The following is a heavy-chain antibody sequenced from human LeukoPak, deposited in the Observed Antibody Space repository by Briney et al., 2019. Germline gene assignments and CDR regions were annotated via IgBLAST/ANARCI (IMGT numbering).Heavy chain of an antibody. CDR1: GLTISSSG. CDR2: ISGSGDRI. V-gene: IGHV3-23*01. CDR3: ARDGFNDRSGDNDGFDM. D-gene: IGHD1-1*01. Sequence: PGGSLRLSCAASGLTISSSGMSWVRRAPGKGLEWVSAISGSGDRIHYADSVRGRFTISRDTSKDTLYLQMNSLRADDTAVYYCARDGFNDRSGDNDGFDMWGQGTMVTVSS. J-gene: IGHJ3*02.